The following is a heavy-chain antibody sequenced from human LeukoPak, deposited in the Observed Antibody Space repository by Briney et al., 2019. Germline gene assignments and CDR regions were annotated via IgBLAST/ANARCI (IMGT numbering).Heavy chain of an antibody. CDR2: IIPIFGTA. CDR3: AREGSGSYKAFDI. CDR1: GGTFSSYA. V-gene: IGHV1-69*13. D-gene: IGHD1-26*01. Sequence: SVKVSCEASGGTFSSYAISWVRQAPGQGLEWMGGIIPIFGTANYAQKFQGRVTITADESTSTAYMELSSLRSEDTAVYYCAREGSGSYKAFDIWGQGTMVTVSS. J-gene: IGHJ3*02.